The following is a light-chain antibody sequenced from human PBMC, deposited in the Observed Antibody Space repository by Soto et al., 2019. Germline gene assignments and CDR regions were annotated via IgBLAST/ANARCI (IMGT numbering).Light chain of an antibody. CDR3: QQRRNWPPIT. V-gene: IGKV3-11*01. CDR2: DAS. Sequence: ETVLTQTPATLSLSPGERATLSCRASQSVARYLAWYQQKPGQAHRLLIYDASNRATGIPARFSGSGSGTDFTLTSSSLEPEDFTVYYCQQRRNWPPITFVPGTRVDIK. J-gene: IGKJ3*01. CDR1: QSVARY.